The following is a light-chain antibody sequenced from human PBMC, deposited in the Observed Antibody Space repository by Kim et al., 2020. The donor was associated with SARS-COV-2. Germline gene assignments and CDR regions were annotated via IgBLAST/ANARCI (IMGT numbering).Light chain of an antibody. Sequence: SPGETVTRACRASQSVRSNLAWYQQKPGQAPRLLMYGASTRATGIPVRFSGSGSGTEFTLTISSLQAEDSAVYYCQQYHDWPPATFGQGTKVDIK. CDR3: QQYHDWPPAT. CDR1: QSVRSN. V-gene: IGKV3-15*01. J-gene: IGKJ1*01. CDR2: GAS.